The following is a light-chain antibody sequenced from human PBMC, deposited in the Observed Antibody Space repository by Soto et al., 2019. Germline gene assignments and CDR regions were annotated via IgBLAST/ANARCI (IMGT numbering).Light chain of an antibody. J-gene: IGKJ2*01. V-gene: IGKV3-20*01. CDR3: HQHAYSPYT. CDR1: QTITSSS. CDR2: GAS. Sequence: DIVLTQSPGTLSLSPGDRATLSCRASQTITSSSLIWYQQKPGQAPRLLIYGASNRATGIPDRFSDSGSGTDFTLTISRLEPADFAVYFCHQHAYSPYTFGQGTKVEIK.